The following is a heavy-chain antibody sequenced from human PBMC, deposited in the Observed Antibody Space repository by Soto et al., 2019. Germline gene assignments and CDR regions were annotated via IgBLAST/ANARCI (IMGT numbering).Heavy chain of an antibody. CDR1: GYTFTSYD. CDR3: ASQARGSAAFDL. D-gene: IGHD2-2*01. CDR2: MNPNSGNT. J-gene: IGHJ2*01. V-gene: IGHV1-8*01. Sequence: QVQLVQSGAEVKKPGASVKVSCKASGYTFTSYDINWVRQATGQGLEWMGWMNPNSGNTGYAQKFQGRVTMTRNTSISTAYMELSSLRSQDTAVYYCASQARGSAAFDLWGRGTLVTVSS.